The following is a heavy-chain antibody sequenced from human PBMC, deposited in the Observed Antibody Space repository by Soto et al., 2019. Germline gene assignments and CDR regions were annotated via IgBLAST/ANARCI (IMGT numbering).Heavy chain of an antibody. CDR1: GFTFSSYA. J-gene: IGHJ4*02. V-gene: IGHV3-23*01. Sequence: EVQLLESGGGLVQPGGSLRLSCAASGFTFSSYAMSWVRQAPGKGLEWVSDISGSGGSTYYADSVKGRFTISRDNSKNTLYLQMNSLRAEDTAVYYCASACGGDCYSFGGLDYWCPGTLVTVSS. CDR2: ISGSGGST. D-gene: IGHD2-21*02. CDR3: ASACGGDCYSFGGLDY.